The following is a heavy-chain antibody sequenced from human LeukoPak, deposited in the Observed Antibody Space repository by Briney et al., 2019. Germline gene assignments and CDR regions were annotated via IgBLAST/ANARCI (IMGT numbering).Heavy chain of an antibody. CDR3: ARDEGSTYNQLDY. J-gene: IGHJ4*02. Sequence: ASVKVSCKASGYTFDNFYIHWVRQAPGQGPEWMGWINGNDGSTNYAQKVQGRVTMTRVTAISTVYMDLSGLRPDDTAIYYCARDEGSTYNQLDYWGQGTLVTVSS. CDR1: GYTFDNFY. V-gene: IGHV1-2*02. CDR2: INGNDGST. D-gene: IGHD1-14*01.